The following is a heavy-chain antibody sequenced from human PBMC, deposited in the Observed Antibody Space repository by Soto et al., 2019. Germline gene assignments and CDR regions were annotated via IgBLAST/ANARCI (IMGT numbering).Heavy chain of an antibody. J-gene: IGHJ6*02. Sequence: SGGSLRLSCAASGFTFSDYYMSWIRQAPGKGLEWVSYISSSGSTTYYADSVKGRFTISRDNAKNSLYLQMNSLRAEDTAVYYCARDNYGSGRDYYGMDGWGQGTTVTVSS. CDR2: ISSSGSTT. D-gene: IGHD3-10*01. CDR3: ARDNYGSGRDYYGMDG. CDR1: GFTFSDYY. V-gene: IGHV3-11*01.